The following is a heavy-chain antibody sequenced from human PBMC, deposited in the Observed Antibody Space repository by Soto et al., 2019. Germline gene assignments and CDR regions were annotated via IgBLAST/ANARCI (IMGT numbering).Heavy chain of an antibody. CDR3: ARLKERLVEWGSFDY. J-gene: IGHJ4*02. CDR1: GFTFSTYG. Sequence: QVQLVESGGGVVQPGRSLRLSCAASGFTFSTYGMHWVRLAPGKGLEWVAFISYDDSNKYYPNSVKGRFTISRDNSKNTLYLQMNSLRAEDTAVYYCARLKERLVEWGSFDYWGQGILVTVSS. D-gene: IGHD6-6*01. CDR2: ISYDDSNK. V-gene: IGHV3-33*01.